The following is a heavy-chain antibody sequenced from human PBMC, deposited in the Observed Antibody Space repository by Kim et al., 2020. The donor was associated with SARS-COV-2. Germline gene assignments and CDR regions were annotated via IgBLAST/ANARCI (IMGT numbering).Heavy chain of an antibody. CDR2: MNPNCGNT. CDR3: ARGKRKTMIVVVVATSYYYMDV. D-gene: IGHD3-22*01. V-gene: IGHV1-8*01. CDR1: GYTFISYD. Sequence: ASVKVSCKASGYTFISYDINWVRQATGQGLEWMGWMNPNCGNTGYAQKFQGRVTMTTNTSISTAYMELSSLRSEDTAVYYCARGKRKTMIVVVVATSYYYMDVWGKGTTVTVSS. J-gene: IGHJ6*03.